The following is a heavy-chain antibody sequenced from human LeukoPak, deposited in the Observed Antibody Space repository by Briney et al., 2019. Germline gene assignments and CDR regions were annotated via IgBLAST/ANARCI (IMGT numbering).Heavy chain of an antibody. V-gene: IGHV4-39*02. Sequence: SGTLSLTCTVSGGSISSSSYYWGWIRQPPGKGLEWIGSIYYSGSTYYNPSLKSRVTISVDTSKNQFSLKLSSVTAADTAVYYCARDDCSSTSCYTWWGQGTLVTVSS. D-gene: IGHD2-2*02. CDR3: ARDDCSSTSCYTW. CDR1: GGSISSSSYY. CDR2: IYYSGST. J-gene: IGHJ4*02.